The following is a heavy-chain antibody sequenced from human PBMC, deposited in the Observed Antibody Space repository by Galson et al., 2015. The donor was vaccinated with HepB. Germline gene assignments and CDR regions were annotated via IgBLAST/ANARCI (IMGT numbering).Heavy chain of an antibody. J-gene: IGHJ4*02. V-gene: IGHV2-70*01. CDR2: IDWDEDK. CDR3: ARGLLRFFDY. Sequence: PALVKPTQTLTLTCTFSGFSLSTSGMSVNWIRQPPGKALEWLALIDWDEDKYYSTSLRTRLTISKDPSKNQVVLTMTNMDPVDTATYYCARGLLRFFDYWGQGTLVTVSS. D-gene: IGHD3-3*01. CDR1: GFSLSTSGMS.